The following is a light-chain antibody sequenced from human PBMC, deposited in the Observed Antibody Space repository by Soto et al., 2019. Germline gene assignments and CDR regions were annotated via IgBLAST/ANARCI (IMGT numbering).Light chain of an antibody. CDR3: QQYNSYSRT. J-gene: IGKJ1*01. CDR2: GAS. V-gene: IGKV1-5*01. Sequence: IQMTHTPSTPSASAGDRVTITCRASQSIRSYLAWYQQKSGKAPNLLIFGASSLESGVPSRFSGSGSGTEFTLTISSLQPDDFATYYCQQYNSYSRTFGQGTKVDIK. CDR1: QSIRSY.